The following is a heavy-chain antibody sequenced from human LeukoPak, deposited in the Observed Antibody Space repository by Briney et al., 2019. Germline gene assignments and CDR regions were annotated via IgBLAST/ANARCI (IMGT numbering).Heavy chain of an antibody. CDR1: GYSFPSYW. J-gene: IGHJ3*02. V-gene: IGHV5-51*01. Sequence: GESLKISCKGSGYSFPSYWIGWVRQMPGKGLEWMGIIYPGDSDTRYSPSFQGQVTISADKSISTAYLQWSSLKASDTAMYYCARASYAPYDAFDIWGQGTMVTVSS. D-gene: IGHD2-2*01. CDR2: IYPGDSDT. CDR3: ARASYAPYDAFDI.